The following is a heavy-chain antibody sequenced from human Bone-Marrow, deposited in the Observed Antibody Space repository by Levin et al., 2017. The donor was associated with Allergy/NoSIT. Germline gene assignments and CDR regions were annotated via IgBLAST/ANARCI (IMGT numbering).Heavy chain of an antibody. J-gene: IGHJ6*03. CDR3: ARGAMAPTGTYYYYYYMDV. D-gene: IGHD5-18*01. CDR2: IIPIFGTA. Sequence: GASVKVSCKASGGTFSSYAISWVRQAPGQGLEWMGGIIPIFGTANYAQKFQGRVTITADESTSTAYMELSSLRSEDTAVYYCARGAMAPTGTYYYYYYMDVWGKGTTVTVSS. CDR1: GGTFSSYA. V-gene: IGHV1-69*13.